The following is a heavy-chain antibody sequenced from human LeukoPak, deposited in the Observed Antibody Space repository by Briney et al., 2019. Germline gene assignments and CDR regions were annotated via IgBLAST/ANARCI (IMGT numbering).Heavy chain of an antibody. D-gene: IGHD2-2*01. Sequence: GASVTVSCKASGYTFTSYYMHWVRQTPGQGLEWMGWINPNSGGTNYAQKFQGRVTMTRDTSISTAYMELSRLRSDDTAVYYCARDSIVVVPAAMSFYYYYGMDVWGQGTTVTVSS. CDR3: ARDSIVVVPAAMSFYYYYGMDV. V-gene: IGHV1-2*02. CDR2: INPNSGGT. CDR1: GYTFTSYY. J-gene: IGHJ6*02.